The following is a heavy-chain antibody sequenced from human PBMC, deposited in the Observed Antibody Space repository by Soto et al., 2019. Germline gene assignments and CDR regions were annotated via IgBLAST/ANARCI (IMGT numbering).Heavy chain of an antibody. CDR2: IFPGDSDS. V-gene: IGHV5-51*01. Sequence: PGESLKISCKADGFRFTSHWIAWLRQVPGKGLEWMGFIFPGDSDSTYSPSFQGQVTFSANKSINTAYLQWSGLRTSDSAIYYCATPLRDQDAFDLWGQGTEVTVSS. J-gene: IGHJ3*01. CDR3: ATPLRDQDAFDL. D-gene: IGHD2-21*02. CDR1: GFRFTSHW.